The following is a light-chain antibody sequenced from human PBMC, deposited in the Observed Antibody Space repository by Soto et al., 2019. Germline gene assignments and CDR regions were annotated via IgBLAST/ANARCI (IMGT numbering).Light chain of an antibody. CDR3: CSYAGSGTLV. V-gene: IGLV2-23*02. J-gene: IGLJ2*01. CDR1: SSDVGSYNF. CDR2: EVS. Sequence: QSALTQPASVSGSPGQSITISCTGTSSDVGSYNFVSWYQQYPGKVPKVVIYEVSMRPSGVSDRFSGSKSDNTASLTISGLQAEDEADYYCCSYAGSGTLVFGGGNQLTVL.